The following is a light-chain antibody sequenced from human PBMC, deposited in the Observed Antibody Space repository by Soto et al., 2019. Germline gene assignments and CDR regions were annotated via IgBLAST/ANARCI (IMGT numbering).Light chain of an antibody. CDR2: DAS. J-gene: IGKJ1*01. CDR3: QQYNSYPWT. V-gene: IGKV1-5*01. Sequence: DIQMTQSPSTLSASVGDRVTITCRASQSISSWLAWYQQKPGKAPKLLIYDASRLDSGVPSRFSGRGSGTEFTLTISSLQPDDSATYYCQQYNSYPWTFGQGTTVEIK. CDR1: QSISSW.